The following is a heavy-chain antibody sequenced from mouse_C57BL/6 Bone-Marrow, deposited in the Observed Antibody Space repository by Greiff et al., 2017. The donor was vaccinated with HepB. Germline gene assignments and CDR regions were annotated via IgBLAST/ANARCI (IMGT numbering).Heavy chain of an antibody. Sequence: VQLQQSGPVLVKPGASVKMSCKASGYTFTDYYMNWVKQSHGKSLEWIGVINPYNGGTSYNQKFKGKATLTVDKSSSKAYMELNSLTSEDSAVYYCASPSSGSYWYFDVWGTGTTVTVSS. CDR2: INPYNGGT. CDR3: ASPSSGSYWYFDV. CDR1: GYTFTDYY. V-gene: IGHV1-19*01. J-gene: IGHJ1*03.